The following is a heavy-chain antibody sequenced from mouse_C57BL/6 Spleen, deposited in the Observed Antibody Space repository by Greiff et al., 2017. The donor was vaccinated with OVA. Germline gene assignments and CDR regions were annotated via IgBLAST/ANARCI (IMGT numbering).Heavy chain of an antibody. J-gene: IGHJ2*01. V-gene: IGHV1-81*01. CDR2: IYPRSGNT. CDR1: GYTFTSYG. Sequence: QVQLQQSGAELARPGASVKLSCKASGYTFTSYGISWVKQRTGQGLEWIGEIYPRSGNTYYNEKFKGKATLTADKSSSTAYLELRSLTSEDSAVYFCARGDYGSSPYFDYWGQGTTLTVSS. D-gene: IGHD1-1*01. CDR3: ARGDYGSSPYFDY.